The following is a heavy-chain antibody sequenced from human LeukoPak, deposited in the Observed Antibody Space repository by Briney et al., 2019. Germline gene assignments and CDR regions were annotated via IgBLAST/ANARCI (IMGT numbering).Heavy chain of an antibody. V-gene: IGHV4-39*07. CDR3: ARMSTVRGVITLDY. CDR2: IYYSGST. J-gene: IGHJ4*02. Sequence: PSETLSLTCTVSGGSISSSRHYWGWIRQPPEKGLEWIGTIYYSGSTYYNPSLKSRVTISVDTSKKQFSLRLSSVTAADTAVYYCARMSTVRGVITLDYWGQGTLVTVSS. CDR1: GGSISSSRHY. D-gene: IGHD3-10*01.